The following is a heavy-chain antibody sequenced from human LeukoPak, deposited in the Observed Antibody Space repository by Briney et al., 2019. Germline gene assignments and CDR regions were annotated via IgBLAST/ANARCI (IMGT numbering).Heavy chain of an antibody. CDR2: ISSSSYI. Sequence: GSLRLSCAASGFTFSSYSMNWVRQAPGKGLEWVSSISSSSYIYYADSVKGRFTISRDNAKNSLYLQMNSLRAEDTAVYYCARVSYGATIDYWGQGTLVTVSS. CDR3: ARVSYGATIDY. CDR1: GFTFSSYS. V-gene: IGHV3-21*01. D-gene: IGHD5-12*01. J-gene: IGHJ4*02.